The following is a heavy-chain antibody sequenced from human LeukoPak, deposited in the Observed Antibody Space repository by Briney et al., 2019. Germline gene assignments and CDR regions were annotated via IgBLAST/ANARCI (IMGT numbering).Heavy chain of an antibody. V-gene: IGHV1-69*04. J-gene: IGHJ4*02. Sequence: SVKVSCKASGGTFSSYAISWVRQAPGQGLEWMGRIIPILGIANYAQKFQGRVTITADKSTSTAYMELSSLRAEDTAVYYCAKTTAGYSSGRYPGWPIDYWGQGTLVTVSS. CDR3: AKTTAGYSSGRYPGWPIDY. CDR1: GGTFSSYA. CDR2: IIPILGIA. D-gene: IGHD6-19*01.